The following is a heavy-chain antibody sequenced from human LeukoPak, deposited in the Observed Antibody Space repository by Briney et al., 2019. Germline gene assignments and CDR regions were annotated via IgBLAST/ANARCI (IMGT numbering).Heavy chain of an antibody. V-gene: IGHV3-74*01. Sequence: GGSLRLSCAASGFTFSTYWMHWVRQAPGKGLVWVSRINGDGGSRNYADSVKGRFTISRDNAKNTLYLQMSSLRVEDTAVYYCASASSRRTAAGGDYWGQGTLVTVST. CDR1: GFTFSTYW. CDR2: INGDGGSR. J-gene: IGHJ4*02. CDR3: ASASSRRTAAGGDY. D-gene: IGHD6-13*01.